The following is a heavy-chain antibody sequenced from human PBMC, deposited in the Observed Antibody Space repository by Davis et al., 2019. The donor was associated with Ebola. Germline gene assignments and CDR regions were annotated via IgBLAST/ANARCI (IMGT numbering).Heavy chain of an antibody. CDR1: GGTFSSYA. CDR3: ASGLVRGESYWYFDL. J-gene: IGHJ2*01. D-gene: IGHD6-6*01. Sequence: SVTVSCKASGGTFSSYAISWVRQAPGQGLEWMGGIIPILGIANYAQKFQGRVTITADESTSTAYMELSSLRSEETAVYYCASGLVRGESYWYFDLWGRGTLVTVSS. V-gene: IGHV1-69*10. CDR2: IIPILGIA.